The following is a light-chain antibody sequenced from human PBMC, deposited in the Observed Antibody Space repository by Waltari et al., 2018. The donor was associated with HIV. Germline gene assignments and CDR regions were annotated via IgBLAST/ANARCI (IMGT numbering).Light chain of an antibody. CDR1: QTISSS. J-gene: IGKJ2*01. CDR3: QQYSAFPFT. V-gene: IGKV1-5*03. Sequence: DIELTQSPSTLPLSPGDRVTITCRASQTISSSFALYERRPGTAPNLLIDKASSLEDGVSSRFSGIGSGTEFTRTISSLQPDDIAVYFCQQYSAFPFTFGQGTKLEI. CDR2: KAS.